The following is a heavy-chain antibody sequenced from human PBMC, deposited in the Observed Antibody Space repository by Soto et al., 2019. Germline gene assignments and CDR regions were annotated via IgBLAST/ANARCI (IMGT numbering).Heavy chain of an antibody. CDR3: ARGGPGFGELRWFDP. CDR2: IYHIGSP. Sequence: SETLSLTCTVSGGSISSGAYYWSWIRQHPGKGLEWIGYIYHIGSPYYNPSLKSRVTISIDTSKNQFSLKLTSVTAADTAVYYCARGGPGFGELRWFDPWGQGTLVTVSS. J-gene: IGHJ5*02. CDR1: GGSISSGAYY. V-gene: IGHV4-31*03. D-gene: IGHD3-10*01.